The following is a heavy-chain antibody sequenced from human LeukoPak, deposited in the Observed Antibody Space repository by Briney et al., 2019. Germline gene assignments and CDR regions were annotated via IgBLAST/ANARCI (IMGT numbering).Heavy chain of an antibody. CDR1: GFTVNNNY. CDR3: GRDLIGTAASWDS. V-gene: IGHV3-53*01. J-gene: IGHJ4*02. CDR2: ISGGGST. D-gene: IGHD6-25*01. Sequence: GGSLRLSCAASGFTVNNNYMNWVRQAPGKGLEWVSVISGGGSTYYADSVKGRFTISRDNSKNTLYLQMNSLRVEDTAVYYCGRDLIGTAASWDSWGQGTLVTVSS.